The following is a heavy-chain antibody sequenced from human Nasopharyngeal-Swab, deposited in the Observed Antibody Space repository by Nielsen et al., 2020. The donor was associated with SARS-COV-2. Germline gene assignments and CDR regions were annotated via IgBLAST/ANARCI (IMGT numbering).Heavy chain of an antibody. J-gene: IGHJ4*02. Sequence: ASVKVSCKASGYTFPNYGIFWVRQAPGQGLECMGWISPYNGNTNYAQTVQGRVTMTTDTSTTTAYMELRSLRSDDTAVYYCARDPSGWGAYSDYWGQGTRVTVSS. D-gene: IGHD6-19*01. CDR1: GYTFPNYG. CDR3: ARDPSGWGAYSDY. CDR2: ISPYNGNT. V-gene: IGHV1-18*01.